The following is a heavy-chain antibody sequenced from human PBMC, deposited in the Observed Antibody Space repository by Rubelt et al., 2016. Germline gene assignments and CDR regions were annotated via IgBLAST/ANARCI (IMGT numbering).Heavy chain of an antibody. D-gene: IGHD3-10*01. V-gene: IGHV6-1*01. Sequence: SPTRGLEWLGRTYYRSKWYNDYAVSVKSRITIIPDTSKNQFSLQLNSVTPEDTAVYYCARDQDVLLWFGEESYFDYWGQGTLVTVSS. CDR2: TYYRSKWYN. J-gene: IGHJ4*02. CDR3: ARDQDVLLWFGEESYFDY.